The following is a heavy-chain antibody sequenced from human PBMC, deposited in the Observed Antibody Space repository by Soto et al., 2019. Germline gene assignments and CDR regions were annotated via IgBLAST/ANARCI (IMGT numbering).Heavy chain of an antibody. CDR3: ARDKGYFVVKYYFDY. D-gene: IGHD3-22*01. CDR2: ISSSSSYI. V-gene: IGHV3-21*01. Sequence: GGSLRLSCAASGFTFSSYSMNWVRQAPGKGLEWVSSISSSSSYIYYADSAKGRFTISRDNAKNSLYLQMNSLRAEDTAVYYCARDKGYFVVKYYFDYWGQGTLVTVSS. CDR1: GFTFSSYS. J-gene: IGHJ4*02.